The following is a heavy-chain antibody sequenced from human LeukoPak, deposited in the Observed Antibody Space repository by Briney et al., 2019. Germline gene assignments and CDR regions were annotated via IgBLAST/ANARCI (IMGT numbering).Heavy chain of an antibody. CDR2: MNPNSGNT. D-gene: IGHD2-2*01. CDR1: GYTFTSYD. Sequence: GASVKVSCKASGYTFTSYDINWVRQATGQGLEWMGWMNPNSGNTGYAQKFQGRVTITRNTSISTAYMELSSLRSEDTAVYYCARVVRDIVVVPAALYYYYMDVWGKGTTVTVPS. V-gene: IGHV1-8*03. CDR3: ARVVRDIVVVPAALYYYYMDV. J-gene: IGHJ6*03.